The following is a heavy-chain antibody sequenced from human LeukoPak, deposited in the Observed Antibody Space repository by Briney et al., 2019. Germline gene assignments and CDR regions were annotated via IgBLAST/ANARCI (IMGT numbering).Heavy chain of an antibody. CDR3: ATDITGTTRWFDP. J-gene: IGHJ5*02. Sequence: GASVKVSCKVSGYTLTELSMHWVRQAPGKGLEWMGGFDPEDGVTIYAQKFQGRVTVTEDTSTDTAYMELSSLRSEDTAVYYCATDITGTTRWFDPWGQGTLVTVSS. D-gene: IGHD1-7*01. CDR2: FDPEDGVT. CDR1: GYTLTELS. V-gene: IGHV1-24*01.